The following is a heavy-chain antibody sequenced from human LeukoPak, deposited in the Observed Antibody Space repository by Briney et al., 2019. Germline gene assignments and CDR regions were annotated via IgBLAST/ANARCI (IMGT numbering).Heavy chain of an antibody. Sequence: SETLSLTCTVSGGSISSYYWSWIRQPPGKGVEWNGYIHYSGSTNYNPSLKSRVTISVDTSKNQFSLKLSSVTAADTAVYYCARHVGYCSSTSCPLRYYYGMDVWGQGTTVTVSS. D-gene: IGHD2-2*01. CDR3: ARHVGYCSSTSCPLRYYYGMDV. CDR1: GGSISSYY. J-gene: IGHJ6*02. CDR2: IHYSGST. V-gene: IGHV4-59*08.